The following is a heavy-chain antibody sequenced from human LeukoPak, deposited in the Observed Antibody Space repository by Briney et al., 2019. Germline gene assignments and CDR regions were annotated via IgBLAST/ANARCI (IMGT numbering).Heavy chain of an antibody. CDR3: ARGIIVGATWGENDNWFDS. CDR1: GGSISSYY. J-gene: IGHJ5*01. CDR2: IYYSGNT. D-gene: IGHD1-26*01. V-gene: IGHV4-59*01. Sequence: SETLSLTCTVSGGSISSYYWSWIRQPPGKGLEWIGYIYYSGNTNYNPSLKSRVTISVDTSKNQFSLKLSSVTAADTAVYYCARGIIVGATWGENDNWFDSWGQGTLVTVSS.